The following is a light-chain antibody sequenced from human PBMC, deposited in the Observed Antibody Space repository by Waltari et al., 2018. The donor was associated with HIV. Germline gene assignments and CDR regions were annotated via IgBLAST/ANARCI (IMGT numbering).Light chain of an antibody. J-gene: IGKJ4*02. V-gene: IGKV1-5*03. CDR1: QSIGNW. CDR3: QQYNSHSRA. Sequence: DIQMTQSPSTVAASVGARINMTYRSSQSIGNWLAWYQHRPGEAPNLLVYKASILRSGVPSRFSAGASGTEFTLTITTLQPEDIAIYYCQQYNSHSRAFGPGTKVE. CDR2: KAS.